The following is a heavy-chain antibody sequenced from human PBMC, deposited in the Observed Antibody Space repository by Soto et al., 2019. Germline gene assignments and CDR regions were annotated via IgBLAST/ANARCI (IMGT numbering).Heavy chain of an antibody. V-gene: IGHV1-18*01. CDR2: ISTYNGNT. Sequence: QVQLVQSGTEVKKPEASVKVSCKGSGYSFTSYGINWVRQAPGQGLEWMGWISTYNGNTNYAQNKLQGRVTLTTDTSTSTAYMELRGLTSDDTAVYYCARGTGKYTFGYMNYWGQGTLVTVSS. CDR1: GYSFTSYG. CDR3: ARGTGKYTFGYMNY. J-gene: IGHJ4*02. D-gene: IGHD5-18*01.